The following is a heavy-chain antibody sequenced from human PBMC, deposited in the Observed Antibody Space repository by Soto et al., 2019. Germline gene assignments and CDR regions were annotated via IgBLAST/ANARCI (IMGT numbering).Heavy chain of an antibody. V-gene: IGHV4-4*02. Sequence: QVQLQESGPGLVKPSGTLSLTCAVSSGSISSSNWWSWVRQPPGKGLEWIGEIYHSGSTNYNPSLKSRVTISVDKSKTQFPLRLGSVTAADTAVYYCAGGGLRSPRGMFDYWGQGTLVTVSS. CDR3: AGGGLRSPRGMFDY. J-gene: IGHJ4*02. CDR1: SGSISSSNW. CDR2: IYHSGST. D-gene: IGHD4-17*01.